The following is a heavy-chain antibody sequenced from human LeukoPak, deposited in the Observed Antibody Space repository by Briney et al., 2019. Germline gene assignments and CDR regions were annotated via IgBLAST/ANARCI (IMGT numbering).Heavy chain of an antibody. J-gene: IGHJ4*02. V-gene: IGHV5-51*01. CDR2: IYPGDSDT. CDR3: ARQSIEMTTISDYFDY. D-gene: IGHD5-24*01. Sequence: GESLKTSCKGSGYSFTSYWIGWVRQMPGKGLEWMGIIYPGDSDTRYSPSFQGQVTISADKSISTAYLQWSSLKASDTAMYYCARQSIEMTTISDYFDYWGQGTLVTVSS. CDR1: GYSFTSYW.